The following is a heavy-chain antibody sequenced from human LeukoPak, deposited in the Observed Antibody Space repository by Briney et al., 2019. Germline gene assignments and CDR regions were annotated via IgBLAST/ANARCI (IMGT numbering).Heavy chain of an antibody. CDR2: IYYSGST. V-gene: IGHV4-59*01. CDR1: GGSISSYY. J-gene: IGHJ4*02. CDR3: ARGRITIFG. D-gene: IGHD3-3*01. Sequence: PSETLSLTCTVSGGSISSYYWSWIRQPPGKGLEWTGYIYYSGSTNYNPSLKSRVTISVDTSKNQFSLKLSSVTAADTAVYYCARGRITIFGWGQGTLVTVSS.